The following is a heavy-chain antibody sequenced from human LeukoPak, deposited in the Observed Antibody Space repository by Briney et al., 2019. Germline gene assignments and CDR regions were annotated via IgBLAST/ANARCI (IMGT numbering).Heavy chain of an antibody. J-gene: IGHJ5*02. D-gene: IGHD3-10*01. CDR2: MNPNSGNT. V-gene: IGHV1-8*01. CDR1: GYTFTSYD. CDR3: ARGPYGSGSYYIPQGFDP. Sequence: ASVKVSCKASGYTFTSYDINWVRQATGQGLEWMGWMNPNSGNTGYAQKFQGRVTMTRNTSISTAYMELSSLRSEDTAVYYCARGPYGSGSYYIPQGFDPWGQGTLVTVSS.